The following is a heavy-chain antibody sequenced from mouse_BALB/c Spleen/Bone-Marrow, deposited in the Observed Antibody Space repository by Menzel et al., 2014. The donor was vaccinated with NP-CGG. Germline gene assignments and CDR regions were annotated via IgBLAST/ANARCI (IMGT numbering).Heavy chain of an antibody. CDR2: INPDNNTI. Sequence: EVQRVESGGGLVQPGGSLKLSCAASGFDFNSYWMSWVRQAPGKGLEWIGEINPDNNTINYTQSLKDKFIISRDNAKNTLCLQMSKVRSEDTALYYCARLGYYGWFAYWGQGTLVTVSA. D-gene: IGHD2-3*01. CDR3: ARLGYYGWFAY. V-gene: IGHV4-1*02. J-gene: IGHJ3*01. CDR1: GFDFNSYW.